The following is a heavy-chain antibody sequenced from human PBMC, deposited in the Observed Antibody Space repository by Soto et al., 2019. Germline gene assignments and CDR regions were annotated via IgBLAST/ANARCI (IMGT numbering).Heavy chain of an antibody. CDR2: ISGYNGNT. CDR3: ARDHRFYSSTSYTGGLDY. Sequence: QVHLVQSGAEVKKPGASVKVSCKASGYTFISYGVSWVRQAPGQGLEWMGWISGYNGNTNYAQMLQGRVTMTTDTSTTTAYMELTSLTSDDTAVYYCARDHRFYSSTSYTGGLDYWGQGTLVTVSS. CDR1: GYTFISYG. J-gene: IGHJ4*02. V-gene: IGHV1-18*01. D-gene: IGHD6-13*01.